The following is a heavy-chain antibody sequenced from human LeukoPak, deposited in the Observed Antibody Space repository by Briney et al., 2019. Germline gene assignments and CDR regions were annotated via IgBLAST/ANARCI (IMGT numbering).Heavy chain of an antibody. CDR2: INSDGSST. V-gene: IGHV3-74*01. CDR1: GFTFSRYW. D-gene: IGHD2-8*01. J-gene: IGHJ3*02. CDR3: ARVQGHPPNGLDI. Sequence: GGSLRLSCAASGFTFSRYWMHWVRQAPGKGLVWVSRINSDGSSTSYADSVKGRFTISRDNAKNTLYLQMNSLRAEDTAVCYCARVQGHPPNGLDIWGQGTMVTVSS.